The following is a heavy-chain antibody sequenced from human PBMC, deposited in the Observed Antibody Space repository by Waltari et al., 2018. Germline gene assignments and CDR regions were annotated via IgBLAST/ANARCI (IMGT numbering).Heavy chain of an antibody. J-gene: IGHJ4*02. CDR1: GFHVSSHY. CDR2: FYTGGST. D-gene: IGHD3-10*01. V-gene: IGHV3-53*01. CDR3: ARGDGVRGVIFDY. Sequence: EVQLVESGGGLIQPGGSLRLSCAASGFHVSSHYMRWVRQAPGKGLELVSVFYTGGSTYYADSVKGRFTISRDNSKNTLYLQMNSLRAEDTAVYYCARGDGVRGVIFDYWGQGTLVTVSS.